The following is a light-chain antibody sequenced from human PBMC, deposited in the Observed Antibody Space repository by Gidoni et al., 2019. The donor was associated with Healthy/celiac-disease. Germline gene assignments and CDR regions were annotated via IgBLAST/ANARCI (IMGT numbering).Light chain of an antibody. Sequence: IVLSPSPGTLSFSPGERATLSCRASQSVSSSYLAWYQQKPGQATRLLIDGASSRATGIPDRCSGSGSGTDFTLTISRLEHEDVAVYYCQQYGSSPGTFGQGTKLEIK. CDR3: QQYGSSPGT. J-gene: IGKJ2*01. V-gene: IGKV3-20*01. CDR2: GAS. CDR1: QSVSSSY.